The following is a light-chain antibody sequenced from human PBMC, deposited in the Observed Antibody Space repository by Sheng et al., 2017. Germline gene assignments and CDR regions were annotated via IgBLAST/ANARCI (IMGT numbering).Light chain of an antibody. CDR1: QIISIY. Sequence: DIQITQSPSSLSASVGDRITITCRASQIISIYLNWYQQRPGKAPKLLLYGASRLQSGVPSRFSGSGSGTDFILTISNLQPEDFATYYCQHTYSTPWSFGHG. CDR2: GAS. J-gene: IGKJ1*01. CDR3: QHTYSTPWS. V-gene: IGKV1-39*01.